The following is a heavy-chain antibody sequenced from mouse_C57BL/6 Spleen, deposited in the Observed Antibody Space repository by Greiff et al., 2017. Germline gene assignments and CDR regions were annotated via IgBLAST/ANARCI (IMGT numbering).Heavy chain of an antibody. V-gene: IGHV1-64*01. CDR2: IHPNSGST. Sequence: QVQLQQPGAELVKPGASVKLSCKASGYTFTSYWMHWVKQRPGQGLEWIGMIHPNSGSTNYNEKFKSKATLTVDKSSSTAYMQLSSLTSEDSAVYYCARSYYSNSPWFAYWGQGTQVTVSA. CDR3: ARSYYSNSPWFAY. J-gene: IGHJ3*01. CDR1: GYTFTSYW. D-gene: IGHD2-5*01.